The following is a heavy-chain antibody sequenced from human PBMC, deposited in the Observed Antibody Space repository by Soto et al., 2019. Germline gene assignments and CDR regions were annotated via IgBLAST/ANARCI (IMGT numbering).Heavy chain of an antibody. D-gene: IGHD5-18*01. CDR2: ISSSGSTI. V-gene: IGHV3-11*01. Sequence: QVHLVESGGGLVKPGVSLRLSCAASGFTFSDYYMSWIRQAPGKGLEWVSYISSSGSTIYYADSVKGRFIISRDNAKNSLYLQMNSLRAEDTAVYYFARVPWIQLGANGLDYWGQGTLFTVSS. CDR3: ARVPWIQLGANGLDY. J-gene: IGHJ4*02. CDR1: GFTFSDYY.